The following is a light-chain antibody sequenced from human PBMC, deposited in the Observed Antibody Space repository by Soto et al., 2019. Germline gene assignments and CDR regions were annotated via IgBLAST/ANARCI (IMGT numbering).Light chain of an antibody. CDR1: QGISNY. V-gene: IGKV1-27*01. J-gene: IGKJ4*01. CDR3: QRYNSAPSLT. CDR2: AAS. Sequence: DIQMTQSPSSLSASVGDRVTITCRASQGISNYLAWYQQKPGKVPKLLIYAASTLQSGVPSRFSGSGPGTDFTLTISSLQPEDVATYYCQRYNSAPSLTFGGGNKVEIK.